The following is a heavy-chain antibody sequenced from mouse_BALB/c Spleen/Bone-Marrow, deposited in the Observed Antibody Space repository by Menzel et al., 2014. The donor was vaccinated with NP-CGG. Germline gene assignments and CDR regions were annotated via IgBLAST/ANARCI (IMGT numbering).Heavy chain of an antibody. CDR2: ISDGGNYT. V-gene: IGHV5-4*02. CDR3: AGTWEAMDY. J-gene: IGHJ4*01. Sequence: EVQGVESGGGLVKPGESLKLSCAASGFTFSDYYMYWVRQTPEKRLEWVATISDGGNYTYYPDSVKGRFTISRDNAKNNLYLQMSSLKSEDTAMYYCAGTWEAMDYWGQGTSVTVSS. CDR1: GFTFSDYY. D-gene: IGHD3-3*01.